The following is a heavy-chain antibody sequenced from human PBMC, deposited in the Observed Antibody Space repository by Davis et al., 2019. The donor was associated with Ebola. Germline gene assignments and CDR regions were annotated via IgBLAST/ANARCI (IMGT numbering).Heavy chain of an antibody. D-gene: IGHD3-9*01. CDR1: GFTFYRYE. J-gene: IGHJ4*02. Sequence: GESLKISCAASGFTFYRYEMNWVRQAPGKGLEWVSYISGSATSTFYADSVKGRFTISRDNVRDSLYLQMDSLRVEDTAIYYCARDAFSLSRYDTEDHWGQGTLVTVSS. CDR3: ARDAFSLSRYDTEDH. CDR2: ISGSATST. V-gene: IGHV3-48*03.